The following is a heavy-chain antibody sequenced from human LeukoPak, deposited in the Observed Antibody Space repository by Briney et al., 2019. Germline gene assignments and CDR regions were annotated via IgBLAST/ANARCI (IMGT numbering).Heavy chain of an antibody. Sequence: SETLSLTCTVSGSMYNYYWSWIRQPPGKGLEWIGYIHYNGITNYNPSLKSRVTMSLDTFKNQVSLKLNSVTAADTAVYYCARHISSGGTYAHFDYWGQGTLVTVSS. V-gene: IGHV4-59*08. D-gene: IGHD1-26*01. J-gene: IGHJ4*02. CDR3: ARHISSGGTYAHFDY. CDR2: IHYNGIT. CDR1: GSMYNYY.